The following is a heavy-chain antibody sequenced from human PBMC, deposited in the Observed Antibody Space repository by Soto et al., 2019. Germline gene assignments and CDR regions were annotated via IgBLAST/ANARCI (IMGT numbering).Heavy chain of an antibody. D-gene: IGHD3-10*01. CDR1: GFTFNTYA. J-gene: IGHJ4*02. CDR2: ISDSGGRT. CDR3: AKFHGSGTYYNFPDY. Sequence: GGSLRLSCAASGFTFNTYAMSWVRQAPGKGLEWVSTISDSGGRTYYAASVKGRFTISRDNSKNTLYLLMNSLSAEDTALYYCAKFHGSGTYYNFPDYWGQGTLVTVSS. V-gene: IGHV3-23*01.